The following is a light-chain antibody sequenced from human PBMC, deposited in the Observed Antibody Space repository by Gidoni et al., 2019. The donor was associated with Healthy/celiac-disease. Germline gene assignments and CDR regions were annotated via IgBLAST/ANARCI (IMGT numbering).Light chain of an antibody. CDR3: GTWDSSLSYVV. Sequence: HSVLPQPPSVSAAPGQKVTISCSGSSSNIGNNYVSWYQQLPGTAPKLLIYDNNKRPSGIPDRFSGSKSGTSATLGITGLQTGDEADYYCGTWDSSLSYVVFGGGTKLTVL. CDR2: DNN. J-gene: IGLJ2*01. CDR1: SSNIGNNY. V-gene: IGLV1-51*01.